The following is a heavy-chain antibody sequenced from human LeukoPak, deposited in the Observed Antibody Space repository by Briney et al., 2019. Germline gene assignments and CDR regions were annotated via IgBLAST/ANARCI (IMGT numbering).Heavy chain of an antibody. D-gene: IGHD3-3*02. Sequence: GESLKISCKGSGYSFTSYWIGWVRQMPGKGLEWMGIIYPGDSDTRYSPSFQGQVTISADKSISTAYLQWSSLKASDTAMYYCARLLISVGSGVYYFDYWGQGTLVTVSS. CDR1: GYSFTSYW. CDR2: IYPGDSDT. CDR3: ARLLISVGSGVYYFDY. V-gene: IGHV5-51*01. J-gene: IGHJ4*02.